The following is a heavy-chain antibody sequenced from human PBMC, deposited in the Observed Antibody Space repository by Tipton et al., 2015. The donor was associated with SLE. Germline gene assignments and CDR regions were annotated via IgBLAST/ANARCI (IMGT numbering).Heavy chain of an antibody. Sequence: TLSLTCTVYGGSFSGYYWSWIRQPPGKGLEWIGEINQSGSTNYNPSLTSRGTISVDMSKKQVSLRLTSVTAADTAVYFCARGKGIADRPDDAFEIWGQGTVVTVSS. V-gene: IGHV4-34*01. CDR3: ARGKGIADRPDDAFEI. CDR2: INQSGST. D-gene: IGHD6-6*01. J-gene: IGHJ3*02. CDR1: GGSFSGYY.